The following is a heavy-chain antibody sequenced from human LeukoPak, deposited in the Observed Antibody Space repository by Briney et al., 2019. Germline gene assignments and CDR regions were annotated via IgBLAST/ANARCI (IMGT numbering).Heavy chain of an antibody. CDR1: GXTFSNYA. CDR2: ISSNGGST. Sequence: GGSLRLSWAASGXTFSNYAVHWVRQAPGKGLECVSAISSNGGSTYYADSVKGRFTISRDNSKNTLYLHMNSLRDDDTAVYYCVRGVGVSRFNYLDPWGQGTLVIVSS. J-gene: IGHJ5*02. D-gene: IGHD1-7*01. V-gene: IGHV3-64*04. CDR3: VRGVGVSRFNYLDP.